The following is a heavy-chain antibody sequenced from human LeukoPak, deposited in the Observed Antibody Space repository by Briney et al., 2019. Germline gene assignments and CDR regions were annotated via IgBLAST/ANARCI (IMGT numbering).Heavy chain of an antibody. J-gene: IGHJ4*02. Sequence: SETLSLTCTVSGGSISSSGYYWGWIRQPPGKGLEWIGTSYYSGSTYYNPSLKSRVTISVDTSKNQFSLKLSSVTAADTAVYYCARQGGWYSPLGLWGQGALVTVSS. D-gene: IGHD6-19*01. CDR2: SYYSGST. CDR1: GGSISSSGYY. V-gene: IGHV4-39*01. CDR3: ARQGGWYSPLGL.